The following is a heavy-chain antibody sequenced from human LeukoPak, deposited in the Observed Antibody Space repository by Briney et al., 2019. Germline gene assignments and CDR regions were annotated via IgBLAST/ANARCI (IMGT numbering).Heavy chain of an antibody. V-gene: IGHV3-30*03. Sequence: GGSLRPSCAASGFTFSSYGMHWVRQAPGKGLEWVAVISYDGGNKYYADSVKGRFTISRDNSKNTLYLQMNSLRAEDTAVYYCAIWGSSSYYGMDVWGQGTTVTVSS. CDR2: ISYDGGNK. J-gene: IGHJ6*02. CDR3: AIWGSSSYYGMDV. CDR1: GFTFSSYG. D-gene: IGHD3-16*01.